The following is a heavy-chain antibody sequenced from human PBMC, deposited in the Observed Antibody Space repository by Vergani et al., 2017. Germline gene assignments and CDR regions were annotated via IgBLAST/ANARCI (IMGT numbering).Heavy chain of an antibody. CDR3: ARVPFDGQKSIVVVPAATHYDYYYYMDV. Sequence: QVQLVQSGAEVKKPGSSVKVSCKSSGGTFSNHVLAWVRQAPGQGLEWMGGILPLFGTANYAQKFQGRVTITADESTSTAYMELSSLRSEDTAVYYCARVPFDGQKSIVVVPAATHYDYYYYMDVWGKGP. CDR1: GGTFSNHV. CDR2: ILPLFGTA. D-gene: IGHD2-2*01. J-gene: IGHJ6*03. V-gene: IGHV1-69*01.